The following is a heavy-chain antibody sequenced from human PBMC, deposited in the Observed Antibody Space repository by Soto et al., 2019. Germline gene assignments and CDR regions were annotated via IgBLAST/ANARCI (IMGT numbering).Heavy chain of an antibody. D-gene: IGHD5-12*01. Sequence: QVQLQESGPGLVKPSETLSLTCTVSGGSISSYYWSWIRQPPGKGLEWIGFIYYSGSNNYNPPLTSRVTISVDTSKNQFSLKLSSVTAADTAVYYCAREGGYGYGTADYWGQGTLVTVSS. J-gene: IGHJ4*02. V-gene: IGHV4-59*01. CDR1: GGSISSYY. CDR2: IYYSGSN. CDR3: AREGGYGYGTADY.